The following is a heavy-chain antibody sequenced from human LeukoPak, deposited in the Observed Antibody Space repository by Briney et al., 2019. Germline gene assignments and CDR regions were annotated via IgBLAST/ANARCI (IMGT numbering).Heavy chain of an antibody. V-gene: IGHV3-53*01. CDR3: ASERAGSVSFDY. Sequence: GGSLRLSCAASEFTFSSYSMNWVHQAPGKGLEWVSVIYSGGSTYYADSVKGRFTISRDNSKNTLYLQMNSLRAEDTAVYYCASERAGSVSFDYWGQGTLVTVSS. CDR1: EFTFSSYS. CDR2: IYSGGST. J-gene: IGHJ4*02. D-gene: IGHD3-10*01.